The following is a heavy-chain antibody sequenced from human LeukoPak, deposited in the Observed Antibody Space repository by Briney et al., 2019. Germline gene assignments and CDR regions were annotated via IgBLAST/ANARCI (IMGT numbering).Heavy chain of an antibody. D-gene: IGHD1-14*01. Sequence: SETLSLTCTVYGGSISSYYWSWIRQPPGKGLEWIGYIYYSGSTNYNPSLKSRVTISVDTSKNQFSLKLSSVTAADTAVYYCARGPDSIGCEIAYWGQGTLVTVSS. J-gene: IGHJ4*02. CDR1: GGSISSYY. V-gene: IGHV4-59*12. CDR3: ARGPDSIGCEIAY. CDR2: IYYSGST.